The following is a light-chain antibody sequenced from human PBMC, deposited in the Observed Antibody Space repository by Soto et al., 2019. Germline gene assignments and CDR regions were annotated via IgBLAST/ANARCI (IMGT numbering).Light chain of an antibody. CDR2: DAS. J-gene: IGKJ3*01. CDR3: QQYDNLPFT. CDR1: QDISNY. Sequence: DLQMTQSPSSLSASVGDRVTITCQASQDISNYLNWYQQKPGKAPKLLIYDASNLETGVPSRFSGSGSGTDFTFTISSLQPEDIETYYCQQYDNLPFTFGPGTKVDIK. V-gene: IGKV1-33*01.